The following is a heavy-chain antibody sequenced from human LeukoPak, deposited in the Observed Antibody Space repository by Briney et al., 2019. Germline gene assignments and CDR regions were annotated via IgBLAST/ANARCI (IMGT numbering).Heavy chain of an antibody. CDR3: ARDVPYCGGNCHDAFDI. V-gene: IGHV1-46*01. D-gene: IGHD2-21*02. CDR2: IRPIADTT. J-gene: IGHJ3*02. Sequence: ASAKVSCKASGYTFTSYYMHWVRQAPGLGLEWMGIIRPIADTTTYSQKFQGRVTMTRDMSTSTVYMELSSLRSEDTALYYCARDVPYCGGNCHDAFDIWGQGTKVTVSS. CDR1: GYTFTSYY.